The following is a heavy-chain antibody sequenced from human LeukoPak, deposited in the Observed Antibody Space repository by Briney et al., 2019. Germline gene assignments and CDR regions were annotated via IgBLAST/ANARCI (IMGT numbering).Heavy chain of an antibody. CDR2: INPDSGDT. CDR3: ARGSYDSSDFEYFQH. J-gene: IGHJ1*01. V-gene: IGHV1-2*02. D-gene: IGHD3-22*01. Sequence: ASVKVSCKASGYTFTGYYIHWVRQAPGQGLEWMGWINPDSGDTNYAQRFQGRATMTRDTSISTAYMEKRRLTSDDTAVYYCARGSYDSSDFEYFQHWGQGTLVTVSS. CDR1: GYTFTGYY.